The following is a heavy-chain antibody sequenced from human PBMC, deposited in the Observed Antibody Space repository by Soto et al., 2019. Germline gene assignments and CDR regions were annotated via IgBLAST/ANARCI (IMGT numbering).Heavy chain of an antibody. CDR1: GGSISSYY. J-gene: IGHJ6*03. V-gene: IGHV4-59*01. Sequence: SETLSLTCTVSGGSISSYYWSWIRQPPGKGLEWIGYIYYSGSTNYNPSLKSRVTISVDTSKNQFSLKLSSVTAADTAVYYCARDARRGVTIFGVVTTYYYMDVWGKGTTVTVSS. CDR3: ARDARRGVTIFGVVTTYYYMDV. D-gene: IGHD3-3*01. CDR2: IYYSGST.